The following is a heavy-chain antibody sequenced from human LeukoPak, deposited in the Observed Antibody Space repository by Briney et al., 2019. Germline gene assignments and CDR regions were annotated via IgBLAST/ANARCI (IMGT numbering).Heavy chain of an antibody. J-gene: IGHJ6*02. CDR1: GFIFSDYW. Sequence: GGSLRLSCTASGFIFSDYWLSWVRQAPGKGLEWVANIKQDGSETHYVDSVKGRFTISRDNAKNSLFLQMNSLRADDTAVYYCSKGGGYVRMDVWGQGATVTVSS. CDR2: IKQDGSET. V-gene: IGHV3-7*03. D-gene: IGHD5-12*01. CDR3: SKGGGYVRMDV.